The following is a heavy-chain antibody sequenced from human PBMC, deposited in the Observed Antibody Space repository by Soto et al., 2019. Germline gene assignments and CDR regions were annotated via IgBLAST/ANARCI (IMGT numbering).Heavy chain of an antibody. V-gene: IGHV4-30-4*01. J-gene: IGHJ5*02. D-gene: IGHD3-22*01. CDR2: IYYSGST. CDR1: GGSISSGDYY. CDR3: ARVLNYYDSSGYSLWLDP. Sequence: SETLSLTCTVSGGSISSGDYYWSWIRQPPGKGLEWIGYIYYSGSTYYNPSLKSRVTISVDTSKNQFSLKLSPVTAADTAVYYCARVLNYYDSSGYSLWLDPWGQGTLVTVS.